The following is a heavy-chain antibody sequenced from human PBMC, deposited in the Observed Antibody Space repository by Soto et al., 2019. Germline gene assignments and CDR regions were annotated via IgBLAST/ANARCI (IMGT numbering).Heavy chain of an antibody. V-gene: IGHV3-23*01. CDR1: GFTFSSYA. CDR2: ISGSGDYT. Sequence: EVQLLESGGGLVQPGESLRLSCAASGFTFSSYAMTWVRQAPGKGLEWVASISGSGDYTYFADSVKGRFTISRDNSKDALYLQMSSLRVEDTAIYYCAKDSRSHPQGWFDPWGQGALVTVS. D-gene: IGHD2-15*01. J-gene: IGHJ5*02. CDR3: AKDSRSHPQGWFDP.